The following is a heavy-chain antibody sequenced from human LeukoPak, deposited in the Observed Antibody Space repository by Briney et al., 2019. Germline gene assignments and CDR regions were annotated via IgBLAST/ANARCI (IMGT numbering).Heavy chain of an antibody. J-gene: IGHJ4*02. V-gene: IGHV3-9*01. D-gene: IGHD4-17*01. CDR3: AKDFSHNWAVTTGFDY. CDR1: GFTFDDYA. CDR2: ISWNSGSI. Sequence: PGRSLRLSCAASGFTFDDYAMHWVRQAPGKGLEWVSGISWNSGSIGYADSVKGRFTISRDNAKNSLYLQMNSLRAEDTALYYCAKDFSHNWAVTTGFDYWGQGTLVTVSS.